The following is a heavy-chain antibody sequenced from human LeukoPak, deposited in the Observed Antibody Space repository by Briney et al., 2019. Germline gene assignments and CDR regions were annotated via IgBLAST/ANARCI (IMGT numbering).Heavy chain of an antibody. J-gene: IGHJ3*02. D-gene: IGHD2-21*01. V-gene: IGHV3-21*01. Sequence: GGSLRLSCAASGFTFSSYSMNWVRQAPGKGLEWVSSISSSSSYIYYADSVRGRFTISRDNAKNSLYLQMNSLRAEDTAVYYCARDPALRLGSEGYAFDIWGQGTMVTVSS. CDR2: ISSSSSYI. CDR3: ARDPALRLGSEGYAFDI. CDR1: GFTFSSYS.